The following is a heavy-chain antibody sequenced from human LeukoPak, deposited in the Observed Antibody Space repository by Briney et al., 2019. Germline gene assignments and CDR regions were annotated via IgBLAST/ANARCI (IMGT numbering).Heavy chain of an antibody. CDR3: AKNPYEYYFDY. V-gene: IGHV1-2*02. D-gene: IGHD5-12*01. Sequence: GASVKVSCKASGYTFTGYYMHWVRQAPGQGLEWMGWINPNSGDPNYAQNFQGRVTMTRDTSIRTAYLELSGLRSDDTAVYYCAKNPYEYYFDYWGQGTLVTVSS. CDR2: INPNSGDP. J-gene: IGHJ4*02. CDR1: GYTFTGYY.